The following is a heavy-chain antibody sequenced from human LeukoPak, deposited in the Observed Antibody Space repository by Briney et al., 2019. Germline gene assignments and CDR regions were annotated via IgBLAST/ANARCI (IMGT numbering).Heavy chain of an antibody. CDR1: GGSISSGGYS. CDR3: ARMIVATIRIGVYFYHGMDV. J-gene: IGHJ6*02. CDR2: IYHSGST. D-gene: IGHD5-12*01. V-gene: IGHV4-30-2*01. Sequence: PSETLSLTCTVSGGSISSGGYSWSWIRQPPGKGLEWIGYIYHSGSTYYNPSLKSRVTISVDRSKNQFSLQLTSVTAADTAVYYCARMIVATIRIGVYFYHGMDVWGQGTTVTVSS.